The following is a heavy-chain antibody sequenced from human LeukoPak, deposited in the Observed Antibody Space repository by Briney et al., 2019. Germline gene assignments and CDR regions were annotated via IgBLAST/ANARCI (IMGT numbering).Heavy chain of an antibody. CDR3: ARGESYRGYYFDY. CDR2: IYTSGST. V-gene: IGHV4-61*02. CDR1: GGSISSGSYY. D-gene: IGHD2-21*01. J-gene: IGHJ4*02. Sequence: SETLSLTCTVSGGSISSGSYYWSWTRQPAGKGLEWIGRIYTSGSTNYNPSLKSRVTISVDTSKNQFPLKLSSVTAADTAVYYCARGESYRGYYFDYWGQGTLVTVSS.